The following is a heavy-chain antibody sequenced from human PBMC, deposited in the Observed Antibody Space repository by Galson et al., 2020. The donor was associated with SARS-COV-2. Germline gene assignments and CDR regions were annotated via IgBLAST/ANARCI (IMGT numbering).Heavy chain of an antibody. D-gene: IGHD2-21*01. CDR3: AHSVFCGDITCYDGGLLDS. V-gene: IGHV2-5*02. Sequence: GWIRQPPGKALEWLAVIYWDDDKRYSPSLKSRLSITKDTSKNQVVLTMTNMDPVDTGTYFCAHSVFCGDITCYDGGLLDSWGQGTLVTVSS. J-gene: IGHJ4*02. CDR2: IYWDDDK.